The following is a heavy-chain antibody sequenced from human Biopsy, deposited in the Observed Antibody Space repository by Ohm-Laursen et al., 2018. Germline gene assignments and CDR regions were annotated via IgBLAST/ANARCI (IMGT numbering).Heavy chain of an antibody. CDR3: ARVLLPAAAVHYGMDV. V-gene: IGHV3-21*01. CDR1: GFTFSVYA. D-gene: IGHD2-2*01. J-gene: IGHJ6*02. Sequence: SLRLSCTASGFTFSVYAMHWVRQAPGKGLEWVSSISSSSNFIYYGDSVKGRFTISRDNAKNSLYLQMNSLRAGDTAVYYCARVLLPAAAVHYGMDVWGQGTTVTVSS. CDR2: ISSSSNFI.